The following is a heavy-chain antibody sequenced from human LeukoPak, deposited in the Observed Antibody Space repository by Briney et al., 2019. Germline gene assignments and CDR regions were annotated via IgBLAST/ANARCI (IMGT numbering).Heavy chain of an antibody. CDR1: GGSISSYY. CDR2: ICYSGST. V-gene: IGHV4-59*01. J-gene: IGHJ4*02. Sequence: KPSETLSLTCTVSGGSISSYYWSWIRQPPGKGLEWIGYICYSGSTNYNPSLKSRVTISVDTSKNQFSLKLSSVTAADTAVHYCARAGDCSSTSCYYDYWGQGTLVTVSS. CDR3: ARAGDCSSTSCYYDY. D-gene: IGHD2-2*01.